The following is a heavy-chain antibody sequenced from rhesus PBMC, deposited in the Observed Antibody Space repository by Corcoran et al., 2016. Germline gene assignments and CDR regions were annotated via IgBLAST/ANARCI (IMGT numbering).Heavy chain of an antibody. CDR1: GGSISGGYD. V-gene: IGHV4-76*01. J-gene: IGHJ4*01. Sequence: QVQLPESGLGLVKPSETLSLPCAVSGGSISGGYDWSWIRQPPGKGLEWRGYIYGRSGSTNDNPSLRNRVTMSKDTSKNQFSLKLSSVTAADTAVYYCARMESNWGQGVLVTVSS. CDR3: ARMESN. D-gene: IGHD3-22*01. CDR2: IYGRSGST.